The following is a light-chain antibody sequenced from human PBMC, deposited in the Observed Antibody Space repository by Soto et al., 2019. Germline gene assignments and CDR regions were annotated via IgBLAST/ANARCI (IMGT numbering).Light chain of an antibody. V-gene: IGKV1-5*03. J-gene: IGKJ4*01. Sequence: DIQMTQSPSTPASVGDRVTITCRARQSTRRWLDWHQKKPAKAPKLLIYGASSLESGVPSRFSGSGSGTEFTITISSLLPVDFATYYAKQYSSSSGTLXGVTKVDIK. CDR2: GAS. CDR1: QSTRRW. CDR3: KQYSSSSGT.